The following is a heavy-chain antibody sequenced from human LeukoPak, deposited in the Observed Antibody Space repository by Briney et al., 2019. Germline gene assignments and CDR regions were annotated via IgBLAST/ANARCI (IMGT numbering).Heavy chain of an antibody. CDR1: GFTVSNNY. D-gene: IGHD5-18*01. CDR3: GRGTNGYTFGIDY. J-gene: IGHJ4*02. CDR2: IYSGGTT. Sequence: PGGSLRLSCAASGFTVSNNYMSWVRQAPGKGVEWVSGIYSGGTTYYADSVKVRFTISGDNSKNTLYLQMNSLRAEDTAVYYCGRGTNGYTFGIDYWGREPWSPSPQ. V-gene: IGHV3-66*01.